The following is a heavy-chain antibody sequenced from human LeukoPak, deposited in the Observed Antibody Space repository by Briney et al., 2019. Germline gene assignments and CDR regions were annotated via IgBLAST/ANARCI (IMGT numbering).Heavy chain of an antibody. CDR2: ISYDGSNK. V-gene: IGHV3-30*01. J-gene: IGHJ6*03. Sequence: GGSLRLSCAASGVTFSSYAMHWVRQAPGKGLEWVAVISYDGSNKYYADSVKGRFTISRDNSKNTLYLQMNTLRAEDTAVYYCARSPSYYDSSGYPYYMDVWGKGTTVTVSS. D-gene: IGHD3-22*01. CDR3: ARSPSYYDSSGYPYYMDV. CDR1: GVTFSSYA.